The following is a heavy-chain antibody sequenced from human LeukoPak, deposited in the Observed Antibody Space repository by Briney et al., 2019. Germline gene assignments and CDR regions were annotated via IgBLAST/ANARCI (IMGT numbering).Heavy chain of an antibody. CDR1: GFSLSTSGVG. J-gene: IGHJ4*02. V-gene: IGHV2-5*01. Sequence: SGPTLVNPTQTLTLTCTFSGFSLSTSGVGVGWIRQPPGKALEWLALIYWNDDTRYSPSLKSRLTITKDTSKNQVVLTMTNMDPVDTATYYCAHTVVYYDILTGYYTPSYYFDYWGQGTLVTVSS. CDR3: AHTVVYYDILTGYYTPSYYFDY. D-gene: IGHD3-9*01. CDR2: IYWNDDT.